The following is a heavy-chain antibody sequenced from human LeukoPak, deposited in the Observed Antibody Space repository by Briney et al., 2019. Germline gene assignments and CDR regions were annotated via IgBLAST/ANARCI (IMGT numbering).Heavy chain of an antibody. Sequence: GGSLRLSCAASGFIFYNAWLDWVRQAPGKGLEWVGRIKSKTDGGTADYPAPVKGRFTISRDDSTNTLFLQMNSLTTEDTAVYFCTTESRDRTGWYGAFDIWGQGTMVTVSS. D-gene: IGHD6-19*01. J-gene: IGHJ3*02. CDR1: GFIFYNAW. CDR2: IKSKTDGGTA. CDR3: TTESRDRTGWYGAFDI. V-gene: IGHV3-15*01.